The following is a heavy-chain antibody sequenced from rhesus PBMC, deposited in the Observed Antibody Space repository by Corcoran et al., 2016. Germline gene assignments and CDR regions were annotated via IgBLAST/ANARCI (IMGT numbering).Heavy chain of an antibody. CDR3: SGGWSGNY. Sequence: EVQLVESGGGLVQPGGSLRLSCAASGFTFSDSAMHWVRQASGKGLEWVGRITSKSNDYETGYAASVKGRFTISRDDSKNTAYLQMNSLKTEDTAVYHCSGGWSGNYWGQGVLVTVSS. CDR1: GFTFSDSA. D-gene: IGHD6-37*01. CDR2: ITSKSNDYET. J-gene: IGHJ4*01. V-gene: IGHV3-118*01.